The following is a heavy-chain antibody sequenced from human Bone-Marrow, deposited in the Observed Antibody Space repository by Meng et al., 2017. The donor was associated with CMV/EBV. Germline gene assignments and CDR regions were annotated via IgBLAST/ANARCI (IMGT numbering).Heavy chain of an antibody. CDR3: ARDLLGEAIGYNWNYNAFDI. D-gene: IGHD1-7*01. CDR2: TYYRSKWYN. J-gene: IGHJ3*02. Sequence: SETLSLTCAISGDSVSSNSAAWNWIRQSPSRSLEWLGRTYYRSKWYNDYAVSVKSRITIKPDTSKNQFSLQLNSVTPEDTAVYYCARDLLGEAIGYNWNYNAFDIWGQGTMVTVSS. CDR1: GDSVSSNSAA. V-gene: IGHV6-1*01.